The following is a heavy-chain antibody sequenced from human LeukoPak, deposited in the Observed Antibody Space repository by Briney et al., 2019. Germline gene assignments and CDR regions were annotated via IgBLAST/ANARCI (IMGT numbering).Heavy chain of an antibody. CDR3: ARSRYYYDSSGYSFDP. CDR2: IYTSGST. Sequence: SETLSLTCTVSGGSISSYYWSWIRQPAGKGLEWIGRIYTSGSTNHNPSLKSRVTMSVDTSKNQFSLKLSSVTAADTAVYYCARSRYYYDSSGYSFDPWGQGALVTVSS. D-gene: IGHD3-22*01. CDR1: GGSISSYY. V-gene: IGHV4-4*07. J-gene: IGHJ5*02.